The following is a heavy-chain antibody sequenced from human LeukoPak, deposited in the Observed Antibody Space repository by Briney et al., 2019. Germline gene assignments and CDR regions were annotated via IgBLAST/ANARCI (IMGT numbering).Heavy chain of an antibody. CDR2: IYYSGST. Sequence: SETLSLTCTVSGGSLSSYYWSWIRQPPGKGLEWIGYIYYSGSTNYNPSLKSRVTISVDTSKNQFSLKLSSVTAADTAVYYCARAAGYYYYGMDVWGQGTTVTVSS. V-gene: IGHV4-59*01. CDR1: GGSLSSYY. CDR3: ARAAGYYYYGMDV. J-gene: IGHJ6*02.